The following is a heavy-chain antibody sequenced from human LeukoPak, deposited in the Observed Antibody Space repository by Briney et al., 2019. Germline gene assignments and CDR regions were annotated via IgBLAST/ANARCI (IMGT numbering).Heavy chain of an antibody. CDR3: ARHKERGYSYGYNYFDY. Sequence: SETLSLTCTVSGGSISSGGYYWSWIRQHPGKGLEWIGYIYYSGSTYYNPSLKSRVTISVDTSKNQFSLKLSSVTAADTAVYYCARHKERGYSYGYNYFDYWGQGTLVTVSS. CDR2: IYYSGST. D-gene: IGHD5-18*01. V-gene: IGHV4-31*03. J-gene: IGHJ4*02. CDR1: GGSISSGGYY.